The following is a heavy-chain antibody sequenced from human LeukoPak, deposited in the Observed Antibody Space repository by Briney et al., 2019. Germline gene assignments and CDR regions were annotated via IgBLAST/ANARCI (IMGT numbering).Heavy chain of an antibody. CDR2: IGGSGIGT. CDR1: GFTFSSYA. V-gene: IGHV3-23*01. Sequence: PGGSLRLSCGASGFTFSSYAMSWVRQAPGKGLEWVSGIGGSGIGTYYADSVKGRFTISRDNPKNTLLLQMNSLRAEDTALYYCAKSATTGRAYYFYGMDVWGQGTTVTVSS. D-gene: IGHD6-13*01. J-gene: IGHJ6*02. CDR3: AKSATTGRAYYFYGMDV.